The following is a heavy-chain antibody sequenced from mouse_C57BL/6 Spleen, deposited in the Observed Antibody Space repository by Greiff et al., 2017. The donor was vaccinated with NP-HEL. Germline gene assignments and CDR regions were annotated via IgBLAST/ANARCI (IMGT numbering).Heavy chain of an antibody. CDR2: INPSSGYT. Sequence: QVQLQQSGAELARPGASVKMSCKASGYTFTSYTMHWVKQRPGQGLEWIGYINPSSGYTKYNQKFKDKATLTADKSSSTAYMQLSSLTSEDSAVYYCARSGYYGSEGAYWGQGTLVAVSA. D-gene: IGHD1-1*01. CDR3: ARSGYYGSEGAY. CDR1: GYTFTSYT. V-gene: IGHV1-4*01. J-gene: IGHJ3*01.